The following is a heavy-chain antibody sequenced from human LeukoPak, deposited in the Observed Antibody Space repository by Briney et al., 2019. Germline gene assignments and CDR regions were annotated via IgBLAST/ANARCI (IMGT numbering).Heavy chain of an antibody. CDR1: GFTFSDYY. J-gene: IGHJ6*03. V-gene: IGHV3-11*01. CDR2: ISSSGSTI. CDR3: ARARPNSYYYYMDV. Sequence: GGSLRLSCAASGFTFSDYYMSWIRQAPGKGLEWVSYISSSGSTIYYADSVKGRFTISRDNAKNSLYLQMNSLRAEDTAVYYCARARPNSYYYYMDVWGKGTTVTVSS.